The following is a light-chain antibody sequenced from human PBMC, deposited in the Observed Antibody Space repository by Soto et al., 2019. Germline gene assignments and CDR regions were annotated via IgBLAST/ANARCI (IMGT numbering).Light chain of an antibody. J-gene: IGLJ1*01. V-gene: IGLV2-14*01. Sequence: QSVLTQPASVSGSPGQSITISCTGTSSDVGGYNYVSWYQQHPGKAPKLMIYDVTNRPSGVSNRFSGSKSDNTASLTISGLQAEDEADYYCSSYTSSTTQIFGIGTKVTVL. CDR3: SSYTSSTTQI. CDR1: SSDVGGYNY. CDR2: DVT.